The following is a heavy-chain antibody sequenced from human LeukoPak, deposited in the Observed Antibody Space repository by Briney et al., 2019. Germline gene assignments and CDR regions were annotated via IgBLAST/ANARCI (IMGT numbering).Heavy chain of an antibody. J-gene: IGHJ3*02. CDR3: ARGGAFYDSSGYYQLDAFDI. CDR2: TYYRSKWYN. Sequence: SQTLSLTCAISGDSVSSNSAAWNWIRQSPSRGLEWLGRTYYRSKWYNDYTLSVKSRITINPDTSKNQFSLQLNSVTPEDTAIYYCARGGAFYDSSGYYQLDAFDIWGQGTMVTVSS. CDR1: GDSVSSNSAA. D-gene: IGHD3-22*01. V-gene: IGHV6-1*01.